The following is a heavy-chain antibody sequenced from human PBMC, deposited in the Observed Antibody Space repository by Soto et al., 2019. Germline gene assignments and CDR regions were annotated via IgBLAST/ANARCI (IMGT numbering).Heavy chain of an antibody. J-gene: IGHJ4*02. Sequence: QVQLVESGGGLVKPGGSLRLSCAASGFTFSDYYMSWIRQAPGKGLEWISYINSGGSAIYYADSVKGRFTISRDNAKNSLYLQMNSLIAEDTAVYYCARDRGTNPHYFDYWGQGTLVTVSS. CDR1: GFTFSDYY. V-gene: IGHV3-11*01. D-gene: IGHD3-10*01. CDR3: ARDRGTNPHYFDY. CDR2: INSGGSAI.